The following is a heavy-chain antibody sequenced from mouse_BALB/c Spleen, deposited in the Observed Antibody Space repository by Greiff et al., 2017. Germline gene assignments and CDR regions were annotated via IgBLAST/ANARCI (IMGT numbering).Heavy chain of an antibody. D-gene: IGHD1-1*01. Sequence: VQLQQSGAELVRPGTSVKISCKASGYTFTNYWLGWVKQRPGHGLEWIGDIYPGGGYTNYNEKFKGKATLTADTSSSTAYMQLSSLTSEDSAVYFCARGGGSHAMDYWGQGTSVTVSS. CDR2: IYPGGGYT. CDR1: GYTFTNYW. J-gene: IGHJ4*01. V-gene: IGHV1-63*02. CDR3: ARGGGSHAMDY.